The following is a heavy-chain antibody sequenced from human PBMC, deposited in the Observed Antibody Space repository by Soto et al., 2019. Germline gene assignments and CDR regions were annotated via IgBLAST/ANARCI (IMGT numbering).Heavy chain of an antibody. D-gene: IGHD2-8*01. V-gene: IGHV1-18*04. CDR1: GGTLSSLA. J-gene: IGHJ5*02. CDR2: ISAYTGVT. Sequence: ASVKVSCKTSGGTLSSLAISWVRQGPGQGLEWLGWISAYTGVTDYAQKFQGRLTLTTDTSTSTAYMELRSLRSDDTAVYYCAKDRPRLTQQFNGVSWGQGTLVTVSS. CDR3: AKDRPRLTQQFNGVS.